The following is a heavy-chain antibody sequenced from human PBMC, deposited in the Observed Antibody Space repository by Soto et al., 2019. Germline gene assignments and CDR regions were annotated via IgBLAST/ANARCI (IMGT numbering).Heavy chain of an antibody. J-gene: IGHJ4*02. D-gene: IGHD3-10*01. V-gene: IGHV5-10-1*01. CDR1: EYSFRIYW. CDR3: ARHQSGSGNSNFDF. Sequence: GESLKISCQAFEYSFRIYWISWVRQKPGGGLEWLWRVDPNDSFATYSTSFEGHVSISVDKSTNIVYLQWRSLRASDTATYYCARHQSGSGNSNFDFWGQGTPVTVSS. CDR2: VDPNDSFA.